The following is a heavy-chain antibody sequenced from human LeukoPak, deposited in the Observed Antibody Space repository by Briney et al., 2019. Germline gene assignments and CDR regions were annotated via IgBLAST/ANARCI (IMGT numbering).Heavy chain of an antibody. Sequence: SETLSLTCTVSGGSISSYYWSWIRQPPGKGLEWIGYIYYSGSTNYNPSLKSRVTISVDTSKNRFSLKLSSVTAADTAVYYCARDNDYGDFFDYWGQGTLVTVSS. V-gene: IGHV4-59*01. D-gene: IGHD4-17*01. J-gene: IGHJ4*02. CDR1: GGSISSYY. CDR2: IYYSGST. CDR3: ARDNDYGDFFDY.